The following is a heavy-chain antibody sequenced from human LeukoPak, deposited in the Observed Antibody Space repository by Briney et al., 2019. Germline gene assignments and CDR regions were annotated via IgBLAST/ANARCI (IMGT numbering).Heavy chain of an antibody. J-gene: IGHJ4*02. D-gene: IGHD6-13*01. CDR1: GFTFSSYW. V-gene: IGHV3-7*04. CDR3: ARDGQQLGF. Sequence: GGSLRLSCVASGFTFSSYWMSWVRQAPGKGLEWVANIKQDGSEKYYVDSVKGRFTISRDNPKNSLYLQMNSLRVEDTAVYYCARDGQQLGFWGQGTLVIVSS. CDR2: IKQDGSEK.